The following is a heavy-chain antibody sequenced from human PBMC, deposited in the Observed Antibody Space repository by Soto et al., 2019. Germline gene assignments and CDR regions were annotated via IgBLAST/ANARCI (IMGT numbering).Heavy chain of an antibody. D-gene: IGHD1-26*01. CDR3: ARGRRGSYND. CDR2: VDHSGST. Sequence: SETLSLTCAVYGGSLSGFYWSWIRQPPGKGLEWIGDVDHSGSTNYNPSLKSRVIMSVDVSKNQFSLKLSSVTAADTSVYYCARGRRGSYNDWGQGTLVTVSS. V-gene: IGHV4-34*01. CDR1: GGSLSGFY. J-gene: IGHJ4*02.